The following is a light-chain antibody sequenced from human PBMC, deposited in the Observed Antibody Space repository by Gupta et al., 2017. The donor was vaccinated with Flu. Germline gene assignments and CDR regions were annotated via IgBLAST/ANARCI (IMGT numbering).Light chain of an antibody. Sequence: TLGKPTSILCKSSDGRRQKNGKKDLSWFWQRQGQPPQLLIFEGSKRIYGVPNRFSGSGSGTEFTLNISRGETDDFGIYHCTQSVQLPMVVGQGTQLDIK. CDR3: TQSVQLPMV. CDR1: DGRRQKNGKKD. J-gene: IGKJ2*01. CDR2: EGS. V-gene: IGKV2D-29*01.